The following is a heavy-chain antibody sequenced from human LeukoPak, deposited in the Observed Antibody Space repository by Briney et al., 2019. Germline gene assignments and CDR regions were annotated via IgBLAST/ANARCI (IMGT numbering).Heavy chain of an antibody. D-gene: IGHD4-17*01. CDR3: ARDQGDYGDHRYFDY. V-gene: IGHV4-4*07. Sequence: SETLSLTCTVSGGSISSYSWNWIRQPAGKGLEWIGRLYTRGSTTYNPSLKSRVTMSVDTSKKHFTLKLSSVTAADTAVYYCARDQGDYGDHRYFDYWGQGTLVTVSS. J-gene: IGHJ4*02. CDR2: LYTRGST. CDR1: GGSISSYS.